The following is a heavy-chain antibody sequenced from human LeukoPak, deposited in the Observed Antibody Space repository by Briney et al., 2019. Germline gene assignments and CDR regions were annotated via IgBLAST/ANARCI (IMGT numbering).Heavy chain of an antibody. V-gene: IGHV3-43*02. CDR1: GFSFDDNA. J-gene: IGHJ1*01. CDR3: AKDKQRGGFQH. D-gene: IGHD3-16*01. Sequence: GGSLRLSCAASGFSFDDNAMYWVRQAPGKGLEWVSLISGDGATTYYADSVNGRFNISRDNSKSSLYLQMNSLRSEDSALYYCAKDKQRGGFQHWGQGTLVTVSS. CDR2: ISGDGATT.